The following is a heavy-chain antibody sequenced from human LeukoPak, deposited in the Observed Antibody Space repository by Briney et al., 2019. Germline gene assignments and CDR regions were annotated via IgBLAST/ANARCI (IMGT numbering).Heavy chain of an antibody. Sequence: GASVKVSCKASGGTFDNYAVSWVRQAPGLGLEWMGRIIPMLGKTNSAQKFQDRVTITADKSTGTAYMELTNLRPDDTAVYFCARGLFGGFAAAPFDHWGQGTLVTVSP. J-gene: IGHJ4*02. D-gene: IGHD2-2*01. V-gene: IGHV1-69*04. CDR3: ARGLFGGFAAAPFDH. CDR1: GGTFDNYA. CDR2: IIPMLGKT.